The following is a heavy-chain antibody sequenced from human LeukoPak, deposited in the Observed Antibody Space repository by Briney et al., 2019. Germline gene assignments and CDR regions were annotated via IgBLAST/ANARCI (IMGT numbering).Heavy chain of an antibody. CDR2: IYYSGST. V-gene: IGHV4-39*07. CDR3: ARKGYYDILTGYPFDY. Sequence: SETLSLTCTVSGGSISSSSYYWGWIRQPPGKGLEWIGSIYYSGSTYYNPSLKSRVTISVDTSKNQLSLKLSSVTAADTAVYYCARKGYYDILTGYPFDYWGQGTLVTVSS. J-gene: IGHJ4*02. D-gene: IGHD3-9*01. CDR1: GGSISSSSYY.